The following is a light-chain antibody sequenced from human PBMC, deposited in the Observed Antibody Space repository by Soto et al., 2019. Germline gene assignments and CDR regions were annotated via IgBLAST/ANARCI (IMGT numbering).Light chain of an antibody. CDR3: QQYGSSPLT. Sequence: EVVLTQSPGTLSLSPGERVNLSCRASQTISNNYLAWYQQKPGQAPRLLIYGASTRATGIPDRFSGSGSGTDFTLTISRLESEDFAGYYCQQYGSSPLTFGGGTRVEIK. V-gene: IGKV3-20*01. CDR2: GAS. CDR1: QTISNNY. J-gene: IGKJ4*01.